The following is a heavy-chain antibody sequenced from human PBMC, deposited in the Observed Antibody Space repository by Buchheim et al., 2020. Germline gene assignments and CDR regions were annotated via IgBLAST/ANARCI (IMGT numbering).Heavy chain of an antibody. J-gene: IGHJ6*02. CDR1: GGSVSSYY. D-gene: IGHD1-26*01. CDR3: ARVPIVGATTLRGYYYYGMDV. CDR2: IYTSGST. V-gene: IGHV4-4*07. Sequence: QVQLQESGPGLVKPSETLSLTCTVSGGSVSSYYWSWIRQPAGKGLEWIGRIYTSGSTNYNPSLKSRVTMSVDTSKNQFSLKLSSVTAADTAVYYCARVPIVGATTLRGYYYYGMDVWGQGTT.